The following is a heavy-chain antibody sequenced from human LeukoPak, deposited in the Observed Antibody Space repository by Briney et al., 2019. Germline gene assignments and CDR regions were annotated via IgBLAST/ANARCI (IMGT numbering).Heavy chain of an antibody. V-gene: IGHV3-74*01. J-gene: IGHJ4*02. D-gene: IGHD1-26*01. Sequence: GGSLRLSCAASGFMFSSNWMYWVRHAPGKGLVWVSRINSDGSSTNYADSVKGRFTISRDNAKNTLYLQMNSLRAEDTAVYYCAGGIGGNYRRLDYWGQGTLVTVSS. CDR1: GFMFSSNW. CDR2: INSDGSST. CDR3: AGGIGGNYRRLDY.